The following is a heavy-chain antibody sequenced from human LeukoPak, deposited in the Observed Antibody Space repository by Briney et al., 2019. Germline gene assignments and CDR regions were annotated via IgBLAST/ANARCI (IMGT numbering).Heavy chain of an antibody. J-gene: IGHJ4*02. D-gene: IGHD6-19*01. CDR3: AKDLGVAVAGTAPYVFGY. CDR1: GFTFSSYA. Sequence: PGGSLRLSCTASGFTFSSYAMSWVRQAPGKGLEWVSSISDSGDSTFYADSVQGRFTISRDNSKNTLYLQMNSLRAEDTAVYYCAKDLGVAVAGTAPYVFGYWGQGTLVTVSS. V-gene: IGHV3-23*01. CDR2: ISDSGDST.